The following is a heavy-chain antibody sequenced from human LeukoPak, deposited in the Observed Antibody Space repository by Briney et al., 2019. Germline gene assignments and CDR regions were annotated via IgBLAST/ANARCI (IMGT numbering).Heavy chain of an antibody. CDR2: IFYSGST. D-gene: IGHD2-15*01. Sequence: SETLSLTCTVSGASISSSSYYWGWIRQPPGRGLEWIGSIFYSGSTYYNPSLKSRVTISVDTSKNQFSLKLSSVTAADTAVYYCARDSCSVGYCPNWFDPWGQRTLVTVSS. CDR1: GASISSSSYY. CDR3: ARDSCSVGYCPNWFDP. V-gene: IGHV4-39*07. J-gene: IGHJ5*02.